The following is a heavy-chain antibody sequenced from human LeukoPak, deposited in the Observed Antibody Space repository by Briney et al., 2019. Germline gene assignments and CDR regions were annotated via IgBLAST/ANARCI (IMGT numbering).Heavy chain of an antibody. V-gene: IGHV1-2*02. CDR1: GYTFTGYY. Sequence: GASAKVSCKASGYTFTGYYMHWVRQAPGQGLEWMGWINPNSGGTNYAQKFQGRVTMTRDTSISTAYMELSRLRSDDTAVYYCARAVVPAAPFDYWGQGTLVTVSS. J-gene: IGHJ4*02. D-gene: IGHD2-2*01. CDR2: INPNSGGT. CDR3: ARAVVPAAPFDY.